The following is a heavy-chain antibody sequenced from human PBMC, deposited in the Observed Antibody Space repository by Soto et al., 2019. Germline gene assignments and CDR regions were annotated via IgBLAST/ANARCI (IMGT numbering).Heavy chain of an antibody. V-gene: IGHV1-69*13. CDR2: IIPIFGTA. CDR3: ARDHLGTNYDFWSGSTGGMDV. Sequence: SVKVSCKASGGTFSSYAISWVRQAPGQGLEWMGGIIPIFGTANYAQKFQGRVTITADESTSTAYMELSSLRSEDTAVYYRARDHLGTNYDFWSGSTGGMDVWGQGTTVTVSS. J-gene: IGHJ6*02. CDR1: GGTFSSYA. D-gene: IGHD3-3*01.